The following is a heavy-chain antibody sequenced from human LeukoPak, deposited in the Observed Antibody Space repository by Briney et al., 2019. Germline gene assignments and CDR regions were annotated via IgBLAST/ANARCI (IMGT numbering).Heavy chain of an antibody. J-gene: IGHJ4*02. D-gene: IGHD3-10*01. V-gene: IGHV3-33*08. CDR1: GFTFSSYG. CDR3: ARAVGPYDY. Sequence: GGSLRLSCAASGFTFSSYGIHWVRQAPGKGLEWVAVIWHDGSNKYYADSVKGRFTISRDNSKNTLYLQMNSLRAEDTAVYFCARAVGPYDYWGQGTLVTVSS. CDR2: IWHDGSNK.